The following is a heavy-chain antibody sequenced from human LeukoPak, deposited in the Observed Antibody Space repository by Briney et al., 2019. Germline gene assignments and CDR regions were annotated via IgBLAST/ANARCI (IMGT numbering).Heavy chain of an antibody. CDR2: ISGSGDNT. J-gene: IGHJ4*02. D-gene: IGHD3-22*01. Sequence: GGSLRLSCAASGFTFSSYGMSWVRQAPGKGLEWVSGISGSGDNTYYADSVKGRFTISRDNSKNTLYVQVNSLGTEDTAAYYCAKGSYYDSSGSFYFDYWGQGTLVTVSS. V-gene: IGHV3-23*01. CDR3: AKGSYYDSSGSFYFDY. CDR1: GFTFSSYG.